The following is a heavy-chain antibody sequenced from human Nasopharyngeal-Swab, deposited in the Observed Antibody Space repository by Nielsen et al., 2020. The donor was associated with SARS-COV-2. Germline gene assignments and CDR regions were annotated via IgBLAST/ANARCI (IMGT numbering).Heavy chain of an antibody. CDR2: ISYDGSNK. CDR3: ARGTPSFDY. CDR1: GFTFSSYA. V-gene: IGHV3-30-3*01. J-gene: IGHJ4*02. Sequence: GESLKISCAASGFTFSSYAMHWVRQAPGKGLEGVAVISYDGSNKYYADSVKGRFTISRDNSKNTLYLQMNSLRAEDTAVYYCARGTPSFDYWGQGTLVTVSS.